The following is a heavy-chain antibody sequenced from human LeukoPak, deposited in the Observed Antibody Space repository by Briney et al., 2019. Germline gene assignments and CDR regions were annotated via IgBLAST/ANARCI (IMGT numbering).Heavy chain of an antibody. Sequence: SETLSLTCTVSGGSISSSSYYWGWIRQPPGNGLEWIGSIYYSGSTYYNPSLKSRVTISVGTSKNQFSLKLSSVTAADTAVYYCARGPFRGFGEFYWGQGTLVTVSS. J-gene: IGHJ4*02. CDR3: ARGPFRGFGEFY. CDR2: IYYSGST. V-gene: IGHV4-39*07. CDR1: GGSISSSSYY. D-gene: IGHD3-10*01.